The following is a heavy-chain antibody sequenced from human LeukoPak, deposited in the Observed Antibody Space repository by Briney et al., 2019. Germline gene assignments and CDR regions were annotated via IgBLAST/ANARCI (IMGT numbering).Heavy chain of an antibody. Sequence: GGSLRLSCIASGFTFGKYWMSWVRQAPGKGLEWVANIKLDGSEENYVDSVKGRFTISRDNTKNSLYLQMNSLGAEDTAVFYCARDQYDTWSRRGNFDSWGQGTLVIVSS. D-gene: IGHD3-3*01. V-gene: IGHV3-7*03. CDR1: GFTFGKYW. J-gene: IGHJ4*02. CDR2: IKLDGSEE. CDR3: ARDQYDTWSRRGNFDS.